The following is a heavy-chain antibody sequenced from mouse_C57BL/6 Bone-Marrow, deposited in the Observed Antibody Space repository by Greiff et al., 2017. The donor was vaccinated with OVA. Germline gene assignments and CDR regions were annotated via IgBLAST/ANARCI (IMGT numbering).Heavy chain of an antibody. CDR3: ARGYYFFAY. Sequence: QVQLQQSGAELVRPGASVKLSCKASGYTFTDYYINWVKQRPGQGLEWIARIYPGSGNTYYNEKFKGKATLTAEKSSSTAYMQLSSLTSEDSAVYFYARGYYFFAYWGQGTLVTVSA. J-gene: IGHJ3*01. CDR1: GYTFTDYY. D-gene: IGHD1-1*01. V-gene: IGHV1-76*01. CDR2: IYPGSGNT.